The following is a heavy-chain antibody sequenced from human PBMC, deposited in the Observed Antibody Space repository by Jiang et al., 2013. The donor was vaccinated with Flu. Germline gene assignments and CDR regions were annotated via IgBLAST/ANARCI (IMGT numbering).Heavy chain of an antibody. CDR1: GGSISSSSYY. V-gene: IGHV4-39*01. J-gene: IGHJ6*02. CDR3: ASHYCSSTSCYRGAIYYYYGMDV. D-gene: IGHD2-2*01. Sequence: GPGLVKPSETLSLTCTVSGGSISSSSYYWGWIRQPPGKGLEWIGSIYYSGSTYYNPSLKSRVTISVDTSKNQFSLKLSSVTAADTAVYYCASHYCSSTSCYRGAIYYYYGMDVWGQGPR. CDR2: IYYSGST.